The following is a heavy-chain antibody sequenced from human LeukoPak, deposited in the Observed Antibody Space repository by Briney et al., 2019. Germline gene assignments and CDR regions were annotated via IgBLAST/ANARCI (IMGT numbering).Heavy chain of an antibody. CDR1: GFAFGVHD. Sequence: GGSLRLSWVGSGFAFGVHDMRWVRQAPGKGPEWVATIGSGADLFYAESVKGRFTISRDDPRNTVWLQMNSLRAEDTALYYGAKDWTPHNRVYDCLDAWGQGTQVTVSS. CDR3: AKDWTPHNRVYDCLDA. D-gene: IGHD3-16*01. V-gene: IGHV3-23*01. CDR2: IGSGADL. J-gene: IGHJ5*02.